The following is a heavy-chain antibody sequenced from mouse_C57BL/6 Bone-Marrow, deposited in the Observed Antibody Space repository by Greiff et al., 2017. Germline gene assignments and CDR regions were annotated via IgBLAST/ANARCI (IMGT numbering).Heavy chain of an antibody. CDR2: FYPGSGSI. V-gene: IGHV1-62-2*01. CDR3: ARRGTTVVAPYYFDY. Sequence: VQLQQSGAELVKPGASVKLSCKASGYTFTEYTIHWVKQRPGQGLEWIGWFYPGSGSIKYNEKFKDKATLTADKSSSTVYMELSRLTSEAAAVYFCARRGTTVVAPYYFDYWGQGTTLTVSS. J-gene: IGHJ2*01. CDR1: GYTFTEYT. D-gene: IGHD1-1*01.